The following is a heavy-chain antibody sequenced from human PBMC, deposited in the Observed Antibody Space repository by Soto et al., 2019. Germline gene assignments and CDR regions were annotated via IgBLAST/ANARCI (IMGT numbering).Heavy chain of an antibody. CDR2: INHSGST. J-gene: IGHJ3*02. V-gene: IGHV4-34*01. CDR1: GGSFSGYY. D-gene: IGHD3-22*01. Sequence: PSETLSLTCAVYGGSFSGYYWSWIRQPPGKGLEWIGEINHSGSTNYNPSLKSRVTISVDTSKNQFSLKLSSVTAADTAVYYCARDRSSSGHDAFDIWGQGTMVTVSS. CDR3: ARDRSSSGHDAFDI.